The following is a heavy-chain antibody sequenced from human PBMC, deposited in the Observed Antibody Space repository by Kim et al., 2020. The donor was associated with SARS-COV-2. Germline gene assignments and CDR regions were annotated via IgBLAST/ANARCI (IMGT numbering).Heavy chain of an antibody. CDR1: GGTFSSYA. CDR3: ARDTGNWNYYYYYGMDV. CDR2: IIPILGIA. D-gene: IGHD1-1*01. V-gene: IGHV1-69*04. J-gene: IGHJ6*02. Sequence: SVKVSCKASGGTFSSYAISWVRQAPGQGLEWMGRIIPILGIANYAQKFQGRVTITADKSTSTAYMELSSLRSEDTAVYYCARDTGNWNYYYYYGMDVWG.